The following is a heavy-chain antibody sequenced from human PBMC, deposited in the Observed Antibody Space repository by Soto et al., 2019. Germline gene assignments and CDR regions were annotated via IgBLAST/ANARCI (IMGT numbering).Heavy chain of an antibody. J-gene: IGHJ4*02. CDR3: ARGHGVTRY. Sequence: SETLSLTCAVYGGSFSGYYWSWIRQPPGKGLEWIGEINHSGSTNYNPSLKSRVTISVDTPKNQFSLKLSSVTAADTAVYYCARGHGVTRYWGQGTLVTVSS. CDR1: GGSFSGYY. V-gene: IGHV4-34*01. CDR2: INHSGST. D-gene: IGHD2-8*01.